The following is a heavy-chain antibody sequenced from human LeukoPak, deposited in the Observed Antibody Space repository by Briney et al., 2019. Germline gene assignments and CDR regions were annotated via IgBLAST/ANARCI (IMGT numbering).Heavy chain of an antibody. V-gene: IGHV4-59*01. CDR3: ARENPPYYYYGMDV. Sequence: SETLSLTCAVYGVSFSGYYWSWIRQPPGKGLEWIGYIYYSGSTNYNPSLKSRVTISVDTSKNQFSLKLSSVTAADTAVYYCARENPPYYYYGMDVWGQGTTVTVSS. CDR1: GVSFSGYY. CDR2: IYYSGST. J-gene: IGHJ6*02.